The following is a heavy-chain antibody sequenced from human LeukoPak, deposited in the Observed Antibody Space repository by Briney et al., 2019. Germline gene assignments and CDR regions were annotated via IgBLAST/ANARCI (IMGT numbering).Heavy chain of an antibody. CDR2: INQDASEM. CDR1: GSTFGDCA. V-gene: IGHV3-7*01. J-gene: IGHJ6*02. Sequence: GGSLRLSCTASGSTFGDCAMSWVRQAPGKGLEWVAYINQDASEMSHVDSVKGRFTISRDNPKNSLYLQMNSLRDEDTAAYYCARGHYRLDVWGQGTTVTVSS. CDR3: ARGHYRLDV.